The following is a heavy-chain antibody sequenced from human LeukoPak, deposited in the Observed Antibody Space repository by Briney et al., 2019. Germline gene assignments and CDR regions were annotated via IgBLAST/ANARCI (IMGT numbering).Heavy chain of an antibody. Sequence: ASVKVSCKASGGTFSSYAISWVRQAPGQGLGWMGGIIPIFGTANYAQKFQGRVTITTDESTSTAYMELSSLRSEDTAVYYCAKGYCSSTSCYYAFDIWGQGTMVTVSS. J-gene: IGHJ3*02. D-gene: IGHD2-2*01. CDR2: IIPIFGTA. V-gene: IGHV1-69*05. CDR1: GGTFSSYA. CDR3: AKGYCSSTSCYYAFDI.